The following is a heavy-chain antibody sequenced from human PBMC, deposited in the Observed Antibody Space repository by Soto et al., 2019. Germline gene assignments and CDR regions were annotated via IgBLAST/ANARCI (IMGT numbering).Heavy chain of an antibody. CDR3: VRTDLWFGEFFWRRGWFDP. D-gene: IGHD3-10*01. CDR1: GYTFTSYG. Sequence: QVQLVQSGAEVKKPGASVKVSCKASGYTFTSYGISWVRQAPGQGLEWMGWISAYNGNTNYAQKLQGRVTMTTDTSTSTAYMGLRSLRADDPAVYYCVRTDLWFGEFFWRRGWFDPWGQGTLVTVSS. V-gene: IGHV1-18*01. J-gene: IGHJ5*02. CDR2: ISAYNGNT.